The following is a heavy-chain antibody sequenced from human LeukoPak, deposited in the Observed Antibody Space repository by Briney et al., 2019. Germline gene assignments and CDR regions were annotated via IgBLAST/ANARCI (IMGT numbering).Heavy chain of an antibody. CDR1: VGSLSSSSYY. CDR2: IYYSGNT. CDR3: ARQPGSGLFILP. V-gene: IGHV4-39*01. D-gene: IGHD3/OR15-3a*01. J-gene: IGHJ4*02. Sequence: SETLSLTCTVSVGSLSSSSYYGGWTRQPPGKGLEWIGSIYYSGNTYYDASVKGQVSISIDTSKNLFSLRITSVTAADTAVYYCARQPGSGLFILPGGQGTLVTVSS.